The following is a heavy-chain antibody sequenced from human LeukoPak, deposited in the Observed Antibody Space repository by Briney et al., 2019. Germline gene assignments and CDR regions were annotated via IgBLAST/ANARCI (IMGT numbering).Heavy chain of an antibody. D-gene: IGHD6-19*01. J-gene: IGHJ4*02. CDR2: ISGGGGST. CDR1: GFTFTSYS. Sequence: GGSLRLSCAASGFTFTSYSMNWVRQAPGKGLEWVSTISGGGGSTYYADSVKGRFTISRDNSKNTLYLQMNSLRAEDTAVYYRAKTVAGTNLCDYWGQGTLVTVSS. V-gene: IGHV3-23*01. CDR3: AKTVAGTNLCDY.